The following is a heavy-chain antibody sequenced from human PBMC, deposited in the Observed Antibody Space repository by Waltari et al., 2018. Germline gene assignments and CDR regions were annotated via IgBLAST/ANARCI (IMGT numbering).Heavy chain of an antibody. V-gene: IGHV1-2*02. D-gene: IGHD6-19*01. J-gene: IGHJ4*02. CDR1: GSTFTGYD. Sequence: QVQLVQSGAEVKKPGAYVKVSCKASGSTFTGYDMHWVRSAPGQGLEWMGWINPNSGGTNYAKKFQGRVTMTRDTSISTAYMELSRLRSDDTAVYYCARVTVAGNSYYFDYWGQGTLVTVSS. CDR3: ARVTVAGNSYYFDY. CDR2: INPNSGGT.